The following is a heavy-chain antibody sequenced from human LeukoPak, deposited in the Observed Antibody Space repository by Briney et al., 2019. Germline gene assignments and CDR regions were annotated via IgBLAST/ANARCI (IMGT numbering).Heavy chain of an antibody. CDR3: ARMYYYDSSGYYPYFDY. D-gene: IGHD3-22*01. J-gene: IGHJ4*02. CDR2: TYYRSKWYN. V-gene: IGHV6-1*01. Sequence: SQTLSLTCAISGDSVFSNSAAWNWIRQSPSRGLEWLGRTYYRSKWYNDYAVSVKSRITINPDTSKNQFSLQLNSVTPEDTAVYYCARMYYYDSSGYYPYFDYWGQGTLVTVSS. CDR1: GDSVFSNSAA.